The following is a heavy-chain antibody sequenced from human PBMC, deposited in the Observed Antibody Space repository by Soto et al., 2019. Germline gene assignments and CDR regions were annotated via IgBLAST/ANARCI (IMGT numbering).Heavy chain of an antibody. CDR3: ARGAPGDPGGSAEYFQH. Sequence: SETLSLTCTVSRGYVNTFHWSWVRQPAGKGLEWIGRIFPNGNTDYSPSLKSRVTLSVDTSKNQFSLQLNSVTPEDTAVYYCARGAPGDPGGSAEYFQHWGQGTLVTVSS. D-gene: IGHD3-16*01. CDR1: RGYVNTFH. J-gene: IGHJ1*01. V-gene: IGHV4-4*07. CDR2: IFPNGNT.